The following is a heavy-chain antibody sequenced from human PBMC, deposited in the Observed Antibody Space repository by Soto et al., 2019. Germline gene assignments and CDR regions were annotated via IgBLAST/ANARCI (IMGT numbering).Heavy chain of an antibody. V-gene: IGHV3-15*01. J-gene: IGHJ4*02. CDR2: IKRNIDGGTT. CDR1: GFTFNNAW. CDR3: TTVDAVVLN. Sequence: EVQLVESGGGLVKPGGSLRLSCAASGFTFNNAWMSWVRQAPGGGLEWVGRIKRNIDGGTTDYAAPVKGRFAISRDDSNSFLYLQMNSLKSEDTAVYYCTTVDAVVLNWGQGILVTVSS. D-gene: IGHD6-19*01.